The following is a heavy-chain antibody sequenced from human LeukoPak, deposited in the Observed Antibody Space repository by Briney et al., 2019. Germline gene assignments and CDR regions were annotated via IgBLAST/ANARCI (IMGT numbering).Heavy chain of an antibody. CDR1: GFSISTGSY. Sequence: SETLSLTCTVSGFSISTGSYWAWSRQPPGKGLEWIGSFYHSGNTYYNPSLKSRVTISVDTSKNQFSLKLSSETAADTAVYYCARAGAYCSGGSCYPKGSDPWGQGTLVTVSS. D-gene: IGHD2-15*01. J-gene: IGHJ5*02. CDR2: FYHSGNT. CDR3: ARAGAYCSGGSCYPKGSDP. V-gene: IGHV4-38-2*02.